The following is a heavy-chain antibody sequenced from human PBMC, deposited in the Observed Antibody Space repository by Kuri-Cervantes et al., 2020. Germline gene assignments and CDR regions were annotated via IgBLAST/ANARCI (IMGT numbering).Heavy chain of an antibody. CDR3: GRSSGLGSTVAGLGFDY. Sequence: SVKVSCKASGGTFSSYAISWVRQAPGQGLEWMGGIIPIFGTANYAQKFKGRVTITAGESTSTSYMELSSLRSEDTAVYYCGRSSGLGSTVAGLGFDYLGQGTRVTVSS. V-gene: IGHV1-69*13. CDR2: IIPIFGTA. CDR1: GGTFSSYA. J-gene: IGHJ4*02. D-gene: IGHD6-19*01.